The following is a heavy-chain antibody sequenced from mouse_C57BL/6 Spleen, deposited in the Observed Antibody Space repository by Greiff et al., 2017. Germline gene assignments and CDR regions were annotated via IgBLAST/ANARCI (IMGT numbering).Heavy chain of an antibody. V-gene: IGHV1-42*01. CDR2: INPSTGGT. CDR1: GYSFTGYY. J-gene: IGHJ1*03. CDR3: ARGGITTGNWYFDV. Sequence: EVQLQQSGPELVKPGASVKISCKASGYSFTGYYMNWVKQSPEKSLEWIGEINPSTGGTTYNQKFKAKATLTVDKSSSTAYMQLKSLTSEDSAVYYCARGGITTGNWYFDVWGTGTTVTVSS. D-gene: IGHD2-4*01.